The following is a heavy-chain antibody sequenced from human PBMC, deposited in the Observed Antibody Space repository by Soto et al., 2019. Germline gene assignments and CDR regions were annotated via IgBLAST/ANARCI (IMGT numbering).Heavy chain of an antibody. Sequence: GGSLRLSCAASGFTFSSYSMNWVRQAPGKGLEWVSYISSSSSTIYYADSVKGRFTISRDNAKNSLYLQMNSLRDEDTAVYYCARVGPAAPNYYYGMDVWGQGTTVTVSS. D-gene: IGHD2-2*01. CDR2: ISSSSSTI. CDR1: GFTFSSYS. CDR3: ARVGPAAPNYYYGMDV. V-gene: IGHV3-48*02. J-gene: IGHJ6*02.